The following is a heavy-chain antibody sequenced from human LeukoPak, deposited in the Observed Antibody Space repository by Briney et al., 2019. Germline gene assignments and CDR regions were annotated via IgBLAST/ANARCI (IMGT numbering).Heavy chain of an antibody. CDR1: GGSFSPYY. J-gene: IGHJ4*03. V-gene: IGHV4-34*01. CDR2: IDHRGDT. D-gene: IGHD5-24*01. CDR3: ARGATISETGYFDF. Sequence: SETLSLTRAVYGGSFSPYYWSWIRQSPGKGLEWIAEIDHRGDTNYNPSVKSRVTISIDTSKNQFSLNMRSLSAADTAVYYCARGATISETGYFDFWGQGTLVTVSS.